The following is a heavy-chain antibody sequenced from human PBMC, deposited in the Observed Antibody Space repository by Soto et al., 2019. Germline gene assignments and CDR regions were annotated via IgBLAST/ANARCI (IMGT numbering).Heavy chain of an antibody. D-gene: IGHD3-3*01. Sequence: GGSLRLSCVASGFTFSSYAMSWVRQAPGKGLEWVSAISGSGGSTYYADSVKGRFTISRDNSKNTLYLQMNSLRAEDTAVYYCAKALLYDFWSGYYAAHDAFDIWGQGTMVPVS. CDR1: GFTFSSYA. CDR2: ISGSGGST. V-gene: IGHV3-23*01. CDR3: AKALLYDFWSGYYAAHDAFDI. J-gene: IGHJ3*02.